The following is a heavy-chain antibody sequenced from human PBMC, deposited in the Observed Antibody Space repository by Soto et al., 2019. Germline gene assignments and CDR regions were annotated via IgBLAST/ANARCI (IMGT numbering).Heavy chain of an antibody. CDR1: GFTFSSYG. V-gene: IGHV3-33*01. CDR2: IWYDGSNK. J-gene: IGHJ3*02. Sequence: GGSLRLSCAASGFTFSSYGMHWVRQAPGKGLEWVAVIWYDGSNKYYADSVKGRFTISRDNSKNTLYLQMNSLRAEDTAVYYCAIEDYGGPVDAFDIWGQGTMVTVSS. D-gene: IGHD4-17*01. CDR3: AIEDYGGPVDAFDI.